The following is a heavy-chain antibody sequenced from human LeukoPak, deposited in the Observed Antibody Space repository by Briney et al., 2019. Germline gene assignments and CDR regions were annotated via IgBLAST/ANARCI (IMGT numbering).Heavy chain of an antibody. Sequence: GGSLRLSCAASGFTFSTYGMHWVRQAPGKGLEWVAVIWYDGSYKYYVDSVKGRFTISRDNSKNTLYLQMNSLRSEDTAVYYCARHPKPSSGYTDYWGQGTLVTVSS. CDR1: GFTFSTYG. CDR2: IWYDGSYK. J-gene: IGHJ4*02. V-gene: IGHV3-33*01. CDR3: ARHPKPSSGYTDY. D-gene: IGHD3-22*01.